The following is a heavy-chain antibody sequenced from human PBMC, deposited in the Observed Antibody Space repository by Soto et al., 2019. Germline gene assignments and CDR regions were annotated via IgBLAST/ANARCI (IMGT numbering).Heavy chain of an antibody. CDR2: ISGSGGST. J-gene: IGHJ6*02. V-gene: IGHV3-23*01. D-gene: IGHD4-17*01. CDR3: AKYFPETTVTTPYYYYYGMDV. CDR1: GFTFSSYA. Sequence: PGGSLRLSCAASGFTFSSYAMSWVRQAPGRGLEWVSAISGSGGSTYYADSVKGRFTISRDNSKNTLYLQMNSLRAEDTAVYYCAKYFPETTVTTPYYYYYGMDVWGQGTTVTVSS.